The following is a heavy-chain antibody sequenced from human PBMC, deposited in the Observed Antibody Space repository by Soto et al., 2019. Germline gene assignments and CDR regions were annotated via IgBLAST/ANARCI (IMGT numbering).Heavy chain of an antibody. CDR3: AREKYYYDSSGYAAFDI. D-gene: IGHD3-22*01. CDR2: IYHSGST. Sequence: SETLSLTCAVSGGSISSSNWWSWVRQPPGKGLEWIGEIYHSGSTNYNPSLKSRVTISVDKSKNQFSLKLSSVTAADTAVYYCAREKYYYDSSGYAAFDIWGQGTMVTVS. J-gene: IGHJ3*02. CDR1: GGSISSSNW. V-gene: IGHV4-4*02.